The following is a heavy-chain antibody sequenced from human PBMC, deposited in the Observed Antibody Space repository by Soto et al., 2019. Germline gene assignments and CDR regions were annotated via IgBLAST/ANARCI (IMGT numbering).Heavy chain of an antibody. D-gene: IGHD6-19*01. CDR3: AKADGEQWLIPHLDN. CDR2: ISCCGGST. V-gene: IGHV3-23*01. CDR1: GFNFKKFA. Sequence: GGSLRLSCEASGFNFKKFAMGWVRQAPGEGLEWVSGISCCGGSTFYADSVKGRFSLARDDSKNTLSLQLNSLRVEDTAHYYCAKADGEQWLIPHLDNWGQGTQVTVSS. J-gene: IGHJ1*01.